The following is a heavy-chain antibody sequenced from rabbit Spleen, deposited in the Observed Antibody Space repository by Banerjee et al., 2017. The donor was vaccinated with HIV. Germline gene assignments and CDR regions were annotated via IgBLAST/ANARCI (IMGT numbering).Heavy chain of an antibody. CDR2: IVGSSSGFT. V-gene: IGHV1S40*01. CDR3: ARDTGSSFSSYGMDL. J-gene: IGHJ6*01. D-gene: IGHD8-1*01. Sequence: QSLEESGGGLVKPGGTLTLTCKVSGFSFSSSDYMCWVRQAPGKGLEWISCIVGSSSGFTYSATWAKGRFTCSKTSSTTVTLQMTSLTVADTATYFCARDTGSSFSSYGMDLWGPGTLVTVS. CDR1: GFSFSSSDY.